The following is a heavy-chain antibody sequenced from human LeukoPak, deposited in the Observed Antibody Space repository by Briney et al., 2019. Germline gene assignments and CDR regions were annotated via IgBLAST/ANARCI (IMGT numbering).Heavy chain of an antibody. CDR2: ISSGGSTI. J-gene: IGHJ4*02. V-gene: IGHV3-11*04. D-gene: IGHD3-22*01. CDR1: GFTFSDYY. CDR3: ARDTYYYDSSGYYYPGGSDC. Sequence: PGGSLRLSCAASGFTFSDYYMSWIRQAPGKGLEWVSYISSGGSTIYYADSVKGRFTISRDNAKNSLYLQMNSLRAEDTAVYYCARDTYYYDSSGYYYPGGSDCWGQGTLVTASS.